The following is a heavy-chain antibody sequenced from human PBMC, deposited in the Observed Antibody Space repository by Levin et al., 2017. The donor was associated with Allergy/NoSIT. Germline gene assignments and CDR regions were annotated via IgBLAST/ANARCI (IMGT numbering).Heavy chain of an antibody. Sequence: SCAASGFTFSNAWMSWVRQAPGKGLEWVGRIKSKTDGGTTDYAAPVKGRFTISRDDSKNTLYLQMNSLKTEDTAVYYCTTQLRFLEWLSTFGMDVWGQGTTVTVSS. D-gene: IGHD3-3*01. J-gene: IGHJ6*02. CDR2: IKSKTDGGTT. CDR3: TTQLRFLEWLSTFGMDV. V-gene: IGHV3-15*01. CDR1: GFTFSNAW.